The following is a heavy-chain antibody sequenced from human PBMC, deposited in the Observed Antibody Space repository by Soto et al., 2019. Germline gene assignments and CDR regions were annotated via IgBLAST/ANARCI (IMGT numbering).Heavy chain of an antibody. Sequence: SVKVSCKASGGTFSSYAISWVRQAPGQGLEWMGGIIPIFGTANYAQKFQGRVTITADESTSTAYMELSSLRSEDTAVYYCARGDDSSAPTPSDAFDLWGQGTLVTVS. CDR2: IIPIFGTA. J-gene: IGHJ3*01. CDR3: ARGDDSSAPTPSDAFDL. V-gene: IGHV1-69*13. D-gene: IGHD3-22*01. CDR1: GGTFSSYA.